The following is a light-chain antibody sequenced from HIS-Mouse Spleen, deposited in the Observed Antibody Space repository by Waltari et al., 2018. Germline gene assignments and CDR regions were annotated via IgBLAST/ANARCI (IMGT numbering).Light chain of an antibody. J-gene: IGLJ6*01. CDR1: SSYVGGYNH. CDR3: SSYTSSSTNV. V-gene: IGLV2-14*03. Sequence: QSALTQPASVSGSPGQSLTLPCPGTSSYVGGYNHVPWYQQHPGKAPKPMIYDVSNRPSGVSNRFSGSKSGNTASLTISGLQAEDEADYYCSSYTSSSTNVFGSGTKVTVL. CDR2: DVS.